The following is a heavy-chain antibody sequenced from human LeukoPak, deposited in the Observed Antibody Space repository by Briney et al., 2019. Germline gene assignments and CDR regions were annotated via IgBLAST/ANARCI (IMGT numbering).Heavy chain of an antibody. D-gene: IGHD3-22*01. Sequence: GGSLRLSCAASGFTFSSYAMSWVRQAPGKGLEWVSAISGSGGSTYYADSVKGRFTISRDNSKNTLYLQMNSPRAEDTAVYYCAKVGGGSMIVVVITNYFDYWGQGTLVTVSS. CDR2: ISGSGGST. CDR1: GFTFSSYA. V-gene: IGHV3-23*01. CDR3: AKVGGGSMIVVVITNYFDY. J-gene: IGHJ4*02.